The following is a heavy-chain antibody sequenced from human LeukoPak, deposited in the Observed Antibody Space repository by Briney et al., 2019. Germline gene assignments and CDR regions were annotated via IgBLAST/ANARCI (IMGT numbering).Heavy chain of an antibody. CDR3: TTDIVLMVYIPDFDY. V-gene: IGHV3-23*01. CDR2: ISNNGGYT. D-gene: IGHD2-8*01. Sequence: PGGSLRLSCAASGFTFSSYAMTWVRQAPGKGLEWVSAISNNGGYTYYADSVQGRFTISRDNSKSTLCLQMNSLKTEDTAVYYCTTDIVLMVYIPDFDYWGQGTLVTVSS. J-gene: IGHJ4*02. CDR1: GFTFSSYA.